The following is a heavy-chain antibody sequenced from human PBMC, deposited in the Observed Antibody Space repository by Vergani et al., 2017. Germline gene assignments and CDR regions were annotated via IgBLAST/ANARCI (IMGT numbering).Heavy chain of an antibody. CDR1: GGSINPSSSF. CDR3: ARGSRAAGYSGPDS. CDR2: ILGSGTA. V-gene: IGHV4-61*05. J-gene: IGHJ4*02. Sequence: QLQLQESGPGLVKPSETLSLICTVSGGSINPSSSFWGWIRQSPGKGLEWIGDILGSGTANYNPSFQGRVSMSVATSKNQFSLTLSSVNAPDTAVYYCARGSRAAGYSGPDSWGQGTRVTVSS. D-gene: IGHD6-13*01.